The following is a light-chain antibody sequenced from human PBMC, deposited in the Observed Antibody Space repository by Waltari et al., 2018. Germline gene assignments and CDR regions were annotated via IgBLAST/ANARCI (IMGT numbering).Light chain of an antibody. CDR2: EVS. V-gene: IGLV2-23*02. CDR3: CSYAGSRTYV. Sequence: QSALTQPASVSGSPGQAITISCTGTSSDVGNVNLVSWYQQPPGKVPKLIISEVSKRPSGVSNHFSGSKSGNTASLTISGLRAEDEADYYCCSYAGSRTYVFGTGTKVTVL. J-gene: IGLJ1*01. CDR1: SSDVGNVNL.